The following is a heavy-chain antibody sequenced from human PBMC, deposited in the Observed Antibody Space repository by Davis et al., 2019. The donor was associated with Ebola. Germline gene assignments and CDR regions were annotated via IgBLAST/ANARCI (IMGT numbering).Heavy chain of an antibody. CDR1: GFTFSSYA. CDR3: AKGGLDFWSGYPY. CDR2: ISGSGGST. V-gene: IGHV3-23*01. Sequence: GESLKISCAASGFTFSSYAMSWVRQAPGKGLEWVSAISGSGGSTYYADSVKGRFTISRDNSKTTLYLQMNSLRAEDTAAYYCAKGGLDFWSGYPYWGQGTLVTVSS. D-gene: IGHD3-3*01. J-gene: IGHJ4*02.